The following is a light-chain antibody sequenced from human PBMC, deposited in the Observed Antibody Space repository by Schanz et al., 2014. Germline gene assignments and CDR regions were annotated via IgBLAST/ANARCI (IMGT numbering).Light chain of an antibody. CDR1: SGSVSRSHY. J-gene: IGLJ3*02. V-gene: IGLV8-61*01. CDR2: STN. CDR3: MLYLGSGNWV. Sequence: QTVVTQEPSFSVSPGGTVTLTCGLSSGSVSRSHYPSWYQQTPGQAPRTLIYSTNSRSSGVPDRFSGSILGNKAALTITGAQGDDESDYYCMLYLGSGNWVFGGGTKLTVL.